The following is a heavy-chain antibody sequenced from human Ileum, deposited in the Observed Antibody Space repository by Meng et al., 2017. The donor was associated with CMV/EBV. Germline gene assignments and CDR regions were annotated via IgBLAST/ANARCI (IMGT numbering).Heavy chain of an antibody. J-gene: IGHJ5*02. V-gene: IGHV4-31*03. Sequence: STVSGGSISRGGYYWSWIRQHPGKGLEWIGYIYYSGSTYYNPSLKSRVTISVDTSKNQFSLKLSSVTAADTAVYYCARDSSATWFDPWGQGTLVTVSS. CDR2: IYYSGST. CDR3: ARDSSATWFDP. CDR1: GGSISRGGYY. D-gene: IGHD2-15*01.